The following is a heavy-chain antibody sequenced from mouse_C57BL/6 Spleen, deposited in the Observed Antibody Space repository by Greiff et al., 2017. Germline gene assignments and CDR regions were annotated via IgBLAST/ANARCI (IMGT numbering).Heavy chain of an antibody. Sequence: EVKLMESGPGLVKPSQSLSLTCSVTGYSITSGYYWNWIRQFPGNKLEWMGYISYDGSNNYNPSLKNRISITRDTSKNQFFLKLNSVTTEDTATYYCAREPPSYPLYAIDYWGQGTSVTVSS. CDR1: GYSITSGYY. V-gene: IGHV3-6*01. CDR2: ISYDGSN. D-gene: IGHD2-10*01. CDR3: AREPPSYPLYAIDY. J-gene: IGHJ4*01.